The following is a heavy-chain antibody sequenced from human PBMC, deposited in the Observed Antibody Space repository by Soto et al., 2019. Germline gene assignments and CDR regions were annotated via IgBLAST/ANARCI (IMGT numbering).Heavy chain of an antibody. V-gene: IGHV4-59*01. CDR3: ASSGGGGSWPPIDY. J-gene: IGHJ4*02. CDR1: GGSISSYY. Sequence: QVQLQESGPGLVKPSETLSLTCTVSGGSISSYYWSWIRQPPGKGLEWIGYIYYSGSTNYNPSLKSRVTISVDTSKNQFSLKLSSVTAADTAVYYCASSGGGGSWPPIDYWGQGTLVTVSS. CDR2: IYYSGST. D-gene: IGHD2-15*01.